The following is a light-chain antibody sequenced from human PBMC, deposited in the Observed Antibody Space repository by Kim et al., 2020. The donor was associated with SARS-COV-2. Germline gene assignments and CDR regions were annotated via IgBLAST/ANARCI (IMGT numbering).Light chain of an antibody. CDR1: SGDVGSYNL. V-gene: IGLV2-23*02. J-gene: IGLJ3*02. Sequence: GQSITISCTGTSGDVGSYNLVSWYQQHPGKAPKLMIYEVSKGPSGVSNRFSGSKSGNTASLTISGLQAEDEADYYCCSYAGSSTCVFGGGTQLTVL. CDR3: CSYAGSSTCV. CDR2: EVS.